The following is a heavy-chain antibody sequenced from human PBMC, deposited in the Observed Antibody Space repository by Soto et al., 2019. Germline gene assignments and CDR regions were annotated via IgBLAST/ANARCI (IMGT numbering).Heavy chain of an antibody. CDR2: IYYSGST. CDR1: GGSISSGDYY. V-gene: IGHV4-30-4*01. CDR3: ASSQGSGDGDSGYDYFDY. D-gene: IGHD5-12*01. J-gene: IGHJ4*02. Sequence: SETLSFTCTVSGGSISSGDYYWSWIRQPPGKGLEWIGYIYYSGSTYYNPSLKSRVTISVDTSKNQFSLKLSSVTAADTAVYYCASSQGSGDGDSGYDYFDYWGQGTLVTVSS.